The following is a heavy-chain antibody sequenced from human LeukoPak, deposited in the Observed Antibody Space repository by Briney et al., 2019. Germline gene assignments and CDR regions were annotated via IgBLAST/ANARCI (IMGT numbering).Heavy chain of an antibody. CDR2: INHSGST. V-gene: IGHV4-34*01. J-gene: IGHJ3*02. CDR3: ARAPDIVVVVAAPVGAFDI. CDR1: GGSSSGYY. Sequence: SETLSLTCAVYGGSSSGYYWSWIRQPPGKGLEWIGEINHSGSTNYNPSLKSRVTISVDTSKNQFSLKLSSVTAADTAVYYCARAPDIVVVVAAPVGAFDIWGQGTMVTVSS. D-gene: IGHD2-15*01.